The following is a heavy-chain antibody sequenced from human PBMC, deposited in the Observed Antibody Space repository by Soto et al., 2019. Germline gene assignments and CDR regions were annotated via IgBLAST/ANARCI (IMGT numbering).Heavy chain of an antibody. CDR1: GFTFSSYG. CDR3: AKGLPRVSTWLDN. V-gene: IGHV3-30*18. CDR2: ISYAGSHE. J-gene: IGHJ4*02. Sequence: QVQLVESGGGVVQPGRSLRLSCAASGFTFSSYGMHWVRQAPGKGLERVALISYAGSHEFYADSVKGRFTISRDNAKKPLYLQMNSLRGDATAVYYCAKGLPRVSTWLDNWGQGTLVTVSS. D-gene: IGHD2-2*01.